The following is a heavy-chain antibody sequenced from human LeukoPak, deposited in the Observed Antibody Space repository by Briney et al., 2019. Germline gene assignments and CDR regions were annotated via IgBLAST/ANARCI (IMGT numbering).Heavy chain of an antibody. D-gene: IGHD3-10*01. Sequence: HPGRSLRLSCAVSGFTSDDHDMHWVRQASGKGLEWVAGIMWRSGSTGYGDSVKGRFTISRDNAKKSLYLQMNGLRVEDTAFYYCTKDLTPGGADVWGQGTTVTVSS. CDR3: TKDLTPGGADV. J-gene: IGHJ6*02. CDR2: IMWRSGST. V-gene: IGHV3-9*02. CDR1: GFTSDDHD.